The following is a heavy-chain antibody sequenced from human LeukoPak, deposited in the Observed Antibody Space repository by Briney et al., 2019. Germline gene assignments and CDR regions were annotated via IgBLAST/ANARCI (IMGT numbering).Heavy chain of an antibody. CDR1: GGSFSGYY. D-gene: IGHD3-10*01. CDR3: ARHRAVRGVTDY. J-gene: IGHJ4*02. Sequence: SETLSLTCAVYGGSFSGYYWSWIRQPPGKGLEWIGEINHSGSTNYNPSLKSRVTISVDTSKNQFSLKLSSVTAADTAVYYCARHRAVRGVTDYWGQGTLVTVSS. V-gene: IGHV4-34*01. CDR2: INHSGST.